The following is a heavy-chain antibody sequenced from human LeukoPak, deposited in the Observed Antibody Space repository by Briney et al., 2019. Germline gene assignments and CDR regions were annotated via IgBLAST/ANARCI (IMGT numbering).Heavy chain of an antibody. Sequence: ASVKVSCKPSGYTFTEYYMHWVRQAPGQGLEWMGWINPSSGGTFYAQKFQGRVTMTRDTSISTAYMELSRLRSDDTAVYYCARGKVSSGIQVWLPSYWGQGTLVTVSS. D-gene: IGHD5-18*01. J-gene: IGHJ4*02. V-gene: IGHV1-2*02. CDR1: GYTFTEYY. CDR3: ARGKVSSGIQVWLPSY. CDR2: INPSSGGT.